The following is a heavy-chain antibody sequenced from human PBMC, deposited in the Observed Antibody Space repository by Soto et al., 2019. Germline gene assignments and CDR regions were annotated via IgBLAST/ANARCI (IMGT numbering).Heavy chain of an antibody. CDR1: GGTFSSYT. V-gene: IGHV1-69*02. J-gene: IGHJ6*03. CDR3: SLGGDGDYGRHPSYCYMDV. Sequence: QVQLVQSGAEVKKPGSSVKVSCKASGGTFSSYTISWVRQAPGQGLEWMERIIPILGIANYAQKFQGRVTITANKSTSTAYMELSSLRSEDTAVYYCSLGGDGDYGRHPSYCYMDVWGKGTTVTVSS. D-gene: IGHD4-17*01. CDR2: IIPILGIA.